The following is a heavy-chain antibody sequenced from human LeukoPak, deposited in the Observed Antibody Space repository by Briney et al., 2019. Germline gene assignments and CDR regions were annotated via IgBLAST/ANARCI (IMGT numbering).Heavy chain of an antibody. J-gene: IGHJ4*02. Sequence: SETLSLTCAVSGGSISSYYWSWIRQPAGKGLEWIGRIYTSGTTNYNPSLKSRVTMSVDTSKNQFSLNLNSVTAADTAVYYCARTNPRAATFDYWGQGTLVTVSS. CDR3: ARTNPRAATFDY. D-gene: IGHD2-15*01. CDR2: IYTSGTT. CDR1: GGSISSYY. V-gene: IGHV4-4*07.